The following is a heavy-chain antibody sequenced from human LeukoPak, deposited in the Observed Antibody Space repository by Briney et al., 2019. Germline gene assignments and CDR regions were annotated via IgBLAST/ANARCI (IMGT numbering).Heavy chain of an antibody. J-gene: IGHJ4*02. Sequence: SETLSLTCTVSGGSISSYYWSWIRQPPGKGLEWIGCIYYSGSTNYNPSLKSRVTISVDTSKNQFSLKLSSVTAADTAVYYCARDSHGSGNWGQGTLVTVSS. CDR1: GGSISSYY. D-gene: IGHD3-10*01. CDR3: ARDSHGSGN. V-gene: IGHV4-59*01. CDR2: IYYSGST.